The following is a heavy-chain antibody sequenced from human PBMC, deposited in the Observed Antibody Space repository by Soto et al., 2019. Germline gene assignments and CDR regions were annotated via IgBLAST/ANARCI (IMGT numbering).Heavy chain of an antibody. J-gene: IGHJ4*02. CDR3: ARAGAATLSDY. CDR1: GGSISSYY. V-gene: IGHV4-59*01. CDR2: IYYSGSA. D-gene: IGHD2-15*01. Sequence: QVQLQESGPGLVKPSETLSLTCTVSGGSISSYYCSWIRQPPGKGLEWIGYIYYSGSANYNPSLNSRVTISVDTSKNQFSLKLSSVTAADTAVYYCARAGAATLSDYWGQGTLVTVSS.